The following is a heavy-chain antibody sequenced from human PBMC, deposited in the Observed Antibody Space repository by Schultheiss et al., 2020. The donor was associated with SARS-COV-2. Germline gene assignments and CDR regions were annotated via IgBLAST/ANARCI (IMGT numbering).Heavy chain of an antibody. V-gene: IGHV4-31*01. J-gene: IGHJ5*02. CDR2: IYYSGST. CDR3: ARAAVFNTMILAANWFDP. Sequence: SQTLSLTCTVSGGSISSGGYYWSWIRQHPGKGLEWIGYIYYSGSTYYNPSLKSLVTISVDTSKNQISLKLRSVTAADTAVYYCARAAVFNTMILAANWFDPWGQGTLVTVSS. CDR1: GGSISSGGYY. D-gene: IGHD3-22*01.